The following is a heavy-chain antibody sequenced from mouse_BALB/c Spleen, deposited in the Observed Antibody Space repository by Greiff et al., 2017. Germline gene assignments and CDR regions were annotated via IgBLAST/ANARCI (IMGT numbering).Heavy chain of an antibody. Sequence: DVKLVESGGGLVKPGGSLKLSCAASGFTFSDYYMYWVRQTPEKRLEWVATISDGGSYTYYPDSVKGRFTISRDNAKNNLYLQMSSLKSEDTAMYYCARDSTVVATNYFDYWGQGTTLTVSS. J-gene: IGHJ2*01. V-gene: IGHV5-4*02. CDR3: ARDSTVVATNYFDY. CDR2: ISDGGSYT. CDR1: GFTFSDYY. D-gene: IGHD1-1*01.